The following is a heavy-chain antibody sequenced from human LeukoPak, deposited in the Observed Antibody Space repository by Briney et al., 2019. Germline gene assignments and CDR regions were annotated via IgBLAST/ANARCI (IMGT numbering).Heavy chain of an antibody. J-gene: IGHJ4*02. CDR2: RFPSGST. CDR3: AREETDYSTYVVGDY. Sequence: PSETLSLTCTVSGYSISSGYYWGWSRQPPGKGLEWIGTRFPSGSTSYNPSLKSRVTISVDTSKNQFSLKLSSVTAADTAVYYCAREETDYSTYVVGDYWGQGTLVTVSS. D-gene: IGHD4-11*01. CDR1: GYSISSGYY. V-gene: IGHV4-38-2*02.